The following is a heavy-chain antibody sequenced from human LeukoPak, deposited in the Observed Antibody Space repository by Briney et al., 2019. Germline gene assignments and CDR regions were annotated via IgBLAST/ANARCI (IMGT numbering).Heavy chain of an antibody. CDR2: INPNSGDT. CDR1: GYTFTGYY. CDR3: ATARGQNLPMDCFDY. D-gene: IGHD3-10*01. V-gene: IGHV1-2*02. Sequence: AASVKVSCKASGYTFTGYYIHWVRQAPGQGLEWMGWINPNSGDTNYAQKFQGRVTMTRDTSTRTAYMELSSLRSDDTAVYYYATARGQNLPMDCFDYWGQGTLVTVSS. J-gene: IGHJ4*02.